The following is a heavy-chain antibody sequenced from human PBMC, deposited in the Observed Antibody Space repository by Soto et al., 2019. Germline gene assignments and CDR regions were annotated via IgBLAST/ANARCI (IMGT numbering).Heavy chain of an antibody. D-gene: IGHD3-22*01. CDR1: GFTFSSYS. V-gene: IGHV3-21*01. J-gene: IGHJ4*02. CDR2: ISSSSSYI. Sequence: GGSLRLSCAASGFTFSSYSMNWVRQAPGKGLEWVSSISSSSSYIYYADSVKGRFTISRDNAKNSLYLQMNSRRAEDTAVYYCAKDYYDSSGSFDFDSWGQGTLVTVSS. CDR3: AKDYYDSSGSFDFDS.